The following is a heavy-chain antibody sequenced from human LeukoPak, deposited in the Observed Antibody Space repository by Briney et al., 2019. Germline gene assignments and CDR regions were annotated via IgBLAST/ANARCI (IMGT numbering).Heavy chain of an antibody. Sequence: SETLSLTCAVYGVSFSGYYWSWIRQPPGKGLEWIGEINHSGSTNYNPSLKSRVIISVDTSKNQFSLKLSSVTAADTAVYYCARIYHFDYWGQGTLVTVSS. D-gene: IGHD2-2*01. CDR1: GVSFSGYY. J-gene: IGHJ4*02. V-gene: IGHV4-34*01. CDR3: ARIYHFDY. CDR2: INHSGST.